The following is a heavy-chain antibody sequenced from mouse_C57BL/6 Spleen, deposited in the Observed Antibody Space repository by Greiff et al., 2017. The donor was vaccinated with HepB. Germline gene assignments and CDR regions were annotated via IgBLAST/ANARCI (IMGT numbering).Heavy chain of an antibody. CDR2: IHPNSGST. Sequence: QVQLQQPGAELVKPGASVKLSCKASGYTFTSYWMHWVKQRPGQGLEWIGMIHPNSGSTNYNEKFKSKATLTVDKSSSTAYMQLSSLTSEDSAVYYCTLTTVGAYWYFDVWGTGTTVTVA. CDR3: TLTTVGAYWYFDV. CDR1: GYTFTSYW. V-gene: IGHV1-64*01. J-gene: IGHJ1*03. D-gene: IGHD1-1*01.